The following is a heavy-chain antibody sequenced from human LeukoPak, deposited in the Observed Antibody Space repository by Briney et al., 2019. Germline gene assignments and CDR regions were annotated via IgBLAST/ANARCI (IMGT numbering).Heavy chain of an antibody. CDR1: GGTFSGYA. J-gene: IGHJ4*02. Sequence: GASVKVSCKASGGTFSGYAISWVRQAPGQGLEWMGGIIPIFGTANYAQKFQGRVTITADESTSTAYMELSSLRSEDAAVYFCARGSNYYFDISADYPRYWGQGTLVTVSS. D-gene: IGHD3-22*01. V-gene: IGHV1-69*13. CDR3: ARGSNYYFDISADYPRY. CDR2: IIPIFGTA.